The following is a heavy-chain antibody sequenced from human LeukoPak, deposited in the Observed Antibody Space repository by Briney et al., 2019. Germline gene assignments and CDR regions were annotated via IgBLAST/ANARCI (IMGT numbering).Heavy chain of an antibody. D-gene: IGHD2-2*01. CDR3: ARGGLYCSSTSCWFDP. CDR1: GGTFSSYA. V-gene: IGHV1-69*13. CDR2: IIPIFGTA. J-gene: IGHJ5*02. Sequence: GASVKVSCTASGGTFSSYAISWVRQAPGQGLEWMGGIIPIFGTANYAQKFQGRVTITADESTSTAYMELSSLRSEDTAVYYCARGGLYCSSTSCWFDPWGQGTLVTVSS.